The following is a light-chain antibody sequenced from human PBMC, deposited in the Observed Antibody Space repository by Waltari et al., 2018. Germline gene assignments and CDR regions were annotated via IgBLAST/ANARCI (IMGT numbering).Light chain of an antibody. V-gene: IGLV2-14*01. CDR2: DVS. J-gene: IGLJ1*01. Sequence: QSALTQPASVSGSPGQSITLPSPGTCRAGGGYNHVSWYQQHPGQAPKLIIYDVSKRPSGVSNRFSGSKSDNTASLTISGLQAEDEADYYCSSYTSSSTFVFGTGTKVTVL. CDR1: CRAGGGYNH. CDR3: SSYTSSSTFV.